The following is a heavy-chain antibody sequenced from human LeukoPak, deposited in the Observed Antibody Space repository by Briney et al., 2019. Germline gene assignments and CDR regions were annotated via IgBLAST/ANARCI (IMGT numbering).Heavy chain of an antibody. CDR1: GFSFSTYA. J-gene: IGHJ4*02. CDR3: AKSSPPPLRY. V-gene: IGHV3-23*01. Sequence: PGGSLRLSCVASGFSFSTYAMTWVRQAPGKGLEWVSAISGSGGSTYYADSVKGRFTISRDNSKNTLYLQMNSLRAEDTAVYYCAKSSPPPLRYWGQGTLVTVSS. CDR2: ISGSGGST.